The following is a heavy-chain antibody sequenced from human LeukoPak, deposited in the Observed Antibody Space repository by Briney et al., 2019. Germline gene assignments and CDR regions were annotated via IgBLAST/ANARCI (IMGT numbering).Heavy chain of an antibody. CDR3: AGRAEVRAYYFDY. J-gene: IGHJ4*02. Sequence: SQTLSLTCTVSGGSISSGDYYWSWIRQPPGKGLEWIGYIYYSGSTYYNPSLKSRVTISVDTSKNQFSLKLSSVTAADTAVYYCAGRAEVRAYYFDYWGQGTLVTASS. V-gene: IGHV4-30-4*08. CDR2: IYYSGST. CDR1: GGSISSGDYY. D-gene: IGHD2-2*01.